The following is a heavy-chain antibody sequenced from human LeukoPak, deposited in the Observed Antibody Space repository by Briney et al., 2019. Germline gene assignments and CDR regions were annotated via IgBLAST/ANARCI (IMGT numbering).Heavy chain of an antibody. J-gene: IGHJ3*02. Sequence: GQALHISSQGPGYSFTKYWIGWGGPRPGKGREWMVFIYPGVSDTSYRPSFQGQVTISAYKSISTAYLQWSSLKASDTAMYYCARPLGPGAFNIRGQGTMVTVSS. CDR1: GYSFTKYW. D-gene: IGHD3-3*02. V-gene: IGHV5-51*01. CDR2: IYPGVSDT. CDR3: ARPLGPGAFNI.